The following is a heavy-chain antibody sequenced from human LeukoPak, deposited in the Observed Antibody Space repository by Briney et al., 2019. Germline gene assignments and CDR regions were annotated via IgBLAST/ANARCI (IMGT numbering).Heavy chain of an antibody. CDR1: GFTLSSYG. CDR3: ARANGQLWTTPDY. J-gene: IGHJ4*02. V-gene: IGHV3-30*03. Sequence: PGRSLRLSCAASGFTLSSYGMHWVRQPQGEGLEWVAVISHDGSKKYSAESGKGRFTISRDNSKNTLYLQMNSLRAEDTAVYYCARANGQLWTTPDYWGQGTLVTISS. D-gene: IGHD5-18*01. CDR2: ISHDGSKK.